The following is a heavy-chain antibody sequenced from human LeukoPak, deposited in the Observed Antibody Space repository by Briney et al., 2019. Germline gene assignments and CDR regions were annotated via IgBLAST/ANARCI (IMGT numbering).Heavy chain of an antibody. V-gene: IGHV3-21*01. Sequence: PGGSLRLSCAASGFTFSSYSMNWVRQAPGKGLEWVSSISSSSSYIYYADSVKGRFTISRDNAKNSLYLQMNSLRAEDTAVYYCARDIPDYYDGSGYLDWGQGTLVTVSS. CDR3: ARDIPDYYDGSGYLD. CDR1: GFTFSSYS. J-gene: IGHJ4*02. D-gene: IGHD3-22*01. CDR2: ISSSSSYI.